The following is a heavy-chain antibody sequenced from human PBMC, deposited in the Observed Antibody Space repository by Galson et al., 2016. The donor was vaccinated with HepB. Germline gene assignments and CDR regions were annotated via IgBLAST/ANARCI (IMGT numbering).Heavy chain of an antibody. CDR1: GYRFINYW. CDR2: IYPADSDT. Sequence: QSGAEVKKPGESLRISCKTSGYRFINYWIAWVRQMPGKGLEWVGIIYPADSDTRYSPSFRGRVAISVDRSMSTAYLPWSSLKPSDTALYFCARGATWVGDPLEIWGQGTMVTVSS. J-gene: IGHJ3*02. D-gene: IGHD5-12*01. V-gene: IGHV5-51*01. CDR3: ARGATWVGDPLEI.